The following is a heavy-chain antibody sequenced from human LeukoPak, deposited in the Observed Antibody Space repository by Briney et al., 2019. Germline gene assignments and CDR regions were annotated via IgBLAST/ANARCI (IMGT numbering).Heavy chain of an antibody. V-gene: IGHV1-69*06. CDR3: ARDYYGSGSYHSDY. CDR1: GGTFSRYA. J-gene: IGHJ4*02. D-gene: IGHD3-10*01. Sequence: ASVKVSCKASGGTFSRYAISWVRQAPGQGLEWMGGIIPIFGTANYAQKFQGRVTITADKSTSTAYMELSSLRSEDTAVYYCARDYYGSGSYHSDYWGQGTLVTVSS. CDR2: IIPIFGTA.